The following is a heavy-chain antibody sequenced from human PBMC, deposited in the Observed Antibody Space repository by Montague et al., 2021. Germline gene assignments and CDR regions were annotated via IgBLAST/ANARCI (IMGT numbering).Heavy chain of an antibody. CDR2: INGNSINI. D-gene: IGHD3-3*01. J-gene: IGHJ4*02. CDR1: GFLFNNYV. Sequence: SLSFSLSASGFLFNNYVMNWVRQAPGKGLEWVSGINGNSINIDYADSVKGRFTISRDNAKNSLYLQMNSLRAEDTAFYYCVKDTRDYYPDFWGQGILVTVSS. V-gene: IGHV3-9*01. CDR3: VKDTRDYYPDF.